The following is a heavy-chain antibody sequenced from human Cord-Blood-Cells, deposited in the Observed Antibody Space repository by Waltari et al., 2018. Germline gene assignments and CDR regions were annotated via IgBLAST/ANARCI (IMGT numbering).Heavy chain of an antibody. Sequence: QVQLVQSGAEVKKPGASVKVSCKASGYPFTRYQMPWVRQAPGQGLEWMGIINPSGGSTSYAQKFQGRVTMTRDTSTSTVYMELSSLRSEDTAVYYCARPYNWNFAFDIWGQGTMVTVSS. D-gene: IGHD1-7*01. V-gene: IGHV1-46*01. CDR1: GYPFTRYQ. CDR2: INPSGGST. J-gene: IGHJ3*02. CDR3: ARPYNWNFAFDI.